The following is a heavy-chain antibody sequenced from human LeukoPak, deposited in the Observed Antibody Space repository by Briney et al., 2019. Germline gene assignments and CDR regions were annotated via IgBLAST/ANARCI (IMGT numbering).Heavy chain of an antibody. CDR3: AKDPTGRSVAAAGTNWFDP. D-gene: IGHD6-13*01. CDR2: ISGSGGST. V-gene: IGHV3-23*01. J-gene: IGHJ5*02. CDR1: GFTFSSYA. Sequence: GGSLRLSCAASGFTFSSYAMSWVRQAPGKGLEWFSAISGSGGSTYYADSVKGRFTISRDNSKNTLYLQMNSLRAEDTAVYYCAKDPTGRSVAAAGTNWFDPWGQGTLVTVSS.